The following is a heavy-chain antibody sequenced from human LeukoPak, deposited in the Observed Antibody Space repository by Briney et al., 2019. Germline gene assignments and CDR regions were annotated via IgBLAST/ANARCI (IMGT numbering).Heavy chain of an antibody. D-gene: IGHD2-15*01. CDR1: GFTFSSYG. J-gene: IGHJ4*02. Sequence: GGSLRLSCAASGFTFSSYGMHWVRQAPGKGLEWVAVISYDGGNKYYADSVKGRFTFSRDNAKNTLYLQVNSLRAEDTAVYYCTRGIYSSGGSIPFDYWGQGTLVTVSS. CDR3: TRGIYSSGGSIPFDY. CDR2: ISYDGGNK. V-gene: IGHV3-30*03.